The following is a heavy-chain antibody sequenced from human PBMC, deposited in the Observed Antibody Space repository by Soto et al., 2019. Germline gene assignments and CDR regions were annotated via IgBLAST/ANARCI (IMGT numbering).Heavy chain of an antibody. Sequence: SGPTLVNPTQTLTLTCTFPGFSLTTSGVGVGWIRQSPGKALEWLALVYWNHDKRYNSSLKTRLTISKDASKNQVALTMADMDPVDTATYFCVHGYSSSNWIDPWGQGTLVTVSS. CDR2: VYWNHDK. D-gene: IGHD2-21*01. V-gene: IGHV2-5*01. CDR3: VHGYSSSNWIDP. J-gene: IGHJ5*02. CDR1: GFSLTTSGVG.